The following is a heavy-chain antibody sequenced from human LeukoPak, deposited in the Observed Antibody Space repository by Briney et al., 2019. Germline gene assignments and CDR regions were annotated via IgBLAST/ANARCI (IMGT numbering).Heavy chain of an antibody. D-gene: IGHD3-22*01. CDR3: ARAGYYDSSGYPV. CDR1: GGTFSSYA. J-gene: IGHJ4*02. V-gene: IGHV1-69*04. CDR2: IIPILGIA. Sequence: SVKVFCKASGGTFSSYAISWVRQAPGQGLEWMGRIIPILGIANYAQKFQGRVTITADKSTSTAYMELSSLRSEDTAVYYCARAGYYDSSGYPVWGQGTLVTVSS.